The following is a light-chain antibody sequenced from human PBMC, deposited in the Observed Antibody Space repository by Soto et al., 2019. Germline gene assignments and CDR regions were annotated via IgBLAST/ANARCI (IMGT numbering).Light chain of an antibody. J-gene: IGKJ1*01. V-gene: IGKV1-5*03. CDR2: EAS. CDR1: QSIGGW. CDR3: QEHKSHIST. Sequence: DIQMTQSPSTLSASVGDRVTITCRASQSIGGWLAWYQQTPGKAPKLLIYEASVLQNGVPSRFSASGSGTEFTLRISRLRPGVVATYDCQEHKSHISTFGPGTKVDIK.